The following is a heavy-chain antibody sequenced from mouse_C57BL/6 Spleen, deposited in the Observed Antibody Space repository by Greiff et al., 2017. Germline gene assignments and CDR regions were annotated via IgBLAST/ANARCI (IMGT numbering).Heavy chain of an antibody. CDR3: ARDHGHTTGFAY. Sequence: ESGPGLVKPSPSLSLTCSVTGYSFTSGYYWNWIRQFPGNELEWMGYKTYDGSNNYNPTFKNRISITRDTSNNPFFLKLNSVTTEDTATYYCARDHGHTTGFAYWGQGTLVTVSA. V-gene: IGHV3-6*01. CDR2: KTYDGSN. J-gene: IGHJ3*01. D-gene: IGHD5-1-1*01. CDR1: GYSFTSGYY.